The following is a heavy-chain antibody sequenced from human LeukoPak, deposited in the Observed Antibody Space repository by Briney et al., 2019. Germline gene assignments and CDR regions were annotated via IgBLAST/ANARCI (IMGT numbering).Heavy chain of an antibody. Sequence: GGSLRLSCAASGVTVSSSYMSWVRQAPGKGLEWVSVIYSGGSTYYADSVKGRFTLSRDTSKNTLYLQMNSLRAEDTAVYYRARPRYGSSWYAFDIWGQGTIVTVSS. V-gene: IGHV3-53*01. D-gene: IGHD6-13*01. CDR3: ARPRYGSSWYAFDI. CDR2: IYSGGST. J-gene: IGHJ3*02. CDR1: GVTVSSSY.